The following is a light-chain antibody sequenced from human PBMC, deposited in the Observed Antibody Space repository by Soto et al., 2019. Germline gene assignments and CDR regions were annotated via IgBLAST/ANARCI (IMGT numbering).Light chain of an antibody. CDR2: DVS. CDR3: LSYTSSSTLLYV. V-gene: IGLV2-14*01. Sequence: QSALTQPASVSGSPGQSITISCTGTSSDVGGYNYVSWYQQHPGKAPKLMIYDVSNRPSGVSNRFSGSKSGNTASLTISGIQAESAADYYCLSYTSSSTLLYVFGTGTKLTVL. CDR1: SSDVGGYNY. J-gene: IGLJ1*01.